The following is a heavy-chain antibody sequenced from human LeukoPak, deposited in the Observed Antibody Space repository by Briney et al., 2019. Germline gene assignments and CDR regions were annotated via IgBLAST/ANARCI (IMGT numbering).Heavy chain of an antibody. CDR1: GGSISPYY. CDR2: IYYSGST. D-gene: IGHD5-18*01. V-gene: IGHV4-59*01. J-gene: IGHJ4*02. Sequence: SETLSLTCTVSGGSISPYYWSWIRQSPGKGLEWIGYIYYSGSTNYNPSLRSRVTISVDTSKNQLSLKLSSMTAADTAVYYCARIVPYNYGYIDYWGQGSLVTVSS. CDR3: ARIVPYNYGYIDY.